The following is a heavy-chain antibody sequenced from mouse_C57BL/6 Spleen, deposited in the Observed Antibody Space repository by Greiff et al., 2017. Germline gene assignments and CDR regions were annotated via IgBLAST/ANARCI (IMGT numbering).Heavy chain of an antibody. J-gene: IGHJ4*01. D-gene: IGHD2-4*01. CDR1: GYTFTSYW. V-gene: IGHV1-64*01. CDR2: IHPNSGST. CDR3: AREGDYDYDGYAMDY. Sequence: QVQLQQPGAELVKPGASVKLSCKASGYTFTSYWMHWVKQRPGQGLEWIGMIHPNSGSTNYNEKFKSKATLTVDKSSSTAYVQLSSLTSEDSAVYYCAREGDYDYDGYAMDYWGQGTSVTVSS.